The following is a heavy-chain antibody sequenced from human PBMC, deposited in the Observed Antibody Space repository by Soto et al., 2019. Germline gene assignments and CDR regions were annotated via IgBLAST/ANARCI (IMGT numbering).Heavy chain of an antibody. CDR2: IYSSGNI. CDR3: DSGFGGPTGY. V-gene: IGHV4-61*01. Sequence: ETVSLTCTVSDGTVSRGSYYWSWIRQPPGKGLEWIGYIYSSGNINYNPSLKSRVTISVDTSKNQFSLKLSSVTAADTAVYYCDSGFGGPTGYWGQGSLVTVSS. CDR1: DGTVSRGSYY. J-gene: IGHJ4*02. D-gene: IGHD6-25*01.